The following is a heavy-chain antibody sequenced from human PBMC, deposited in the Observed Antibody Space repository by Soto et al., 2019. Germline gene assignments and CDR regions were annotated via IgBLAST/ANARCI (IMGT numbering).Heavy chain of an antibody. Sequence: QLQLQESGPGLVKPSETLSLTCTVSGGSISISPYYWGWIRQPPGKGLEWIGSIYYSGSTFYNPSLTRRVTISLDTSKIQFSLKLISVSAADTAVYYCARQAPLRYSGCYLWYYGMDVWGQVTTVTVSS. V-gene: IGHV4-39*01. CDR1: GGSISISPYY. D-gene: IGHD1-26*01. J-gene: IGHJ6*02. CDR2: IYYSGST. CDR3: ARQAPLRYSGCYLWYYGMDV.